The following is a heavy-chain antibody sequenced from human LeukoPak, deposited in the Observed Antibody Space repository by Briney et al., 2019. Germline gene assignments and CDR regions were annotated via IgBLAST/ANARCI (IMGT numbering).Heavy chain of an antibody. Sequence: ASVKVSCKASGYTFTSYDINWVRQATGQGLEWMGWMNPNSGNTGYAQKFQGRVTMTRNTSISTAYMELSSLRSEDMAVYYCARGRKIYDILTGYRPGARYYFDYWGQGTLVTVSS. V-gene: IGHV1-8*01. CDR1: GYTFTSYD. D-gene: IGHD3-9*01. CDR3: ARGRKIYDILTGYRPGARYYFDY. CDR2: MNPNSGNT. J-gene: IGHJ4*02.